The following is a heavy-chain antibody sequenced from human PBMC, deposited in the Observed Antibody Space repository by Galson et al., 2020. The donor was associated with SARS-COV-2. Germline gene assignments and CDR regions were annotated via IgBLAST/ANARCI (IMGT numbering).Heavy chain of an antibody. J-gene: IGHJ3*02. D-gene: IGHD2-2*01. CDR1: GYSFTSYW. Sequence: GESLKISCKGSGYSFTSYWIGWVRQMPGKGLEWMGIIYPGDSDTRYSPSFQGQVTISADKSISTAYLQWSSLKASDTAMYYCASSPVVPAANAYDAFDIWGQGTMVTVSS. CDR2: IYPGDSDT. V-gene: IGHV5-51*01. CDR3: ASSPVVPAANAYDAFDI.